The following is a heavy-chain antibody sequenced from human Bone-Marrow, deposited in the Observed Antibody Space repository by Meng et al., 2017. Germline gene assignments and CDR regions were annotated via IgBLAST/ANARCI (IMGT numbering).Heavy chain of an antibody. D-gene: IGHD5-12*01. CDR1: GYTFTSYG. CDR2: ISAYNGNT. J-gene: IGHJ3*02. V-gene: IGHV1-18*01. Sequence: ASVKVSCKASGYTFTSYGISWVRQAPGQGRERMVWISAYNGNTNYAQRLQGRVTMTTDTSTSTAYLELRSLRSEDTAVYYCARGSDYVAFDIWGQGTMVTVSS. CDR3: ARGSDYVAFDI.